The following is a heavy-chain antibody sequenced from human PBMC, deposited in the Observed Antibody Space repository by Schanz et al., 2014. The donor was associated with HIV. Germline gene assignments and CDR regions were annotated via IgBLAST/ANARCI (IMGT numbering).Heavy chain of an antibody. CDR2: INPNSGAT. J-gene: IGHJ6*02. Sequence: QVQLVQSGAEVKEPGASVKVSCKPYGHIFTGYLMHWVRQAPGQGLEWMGWINPNSGATDSAQKFQGRVTMTRDPSISTAFMELSSLRSDDTAVYYCARDTNFGLDVWGQGTTVTVSS. V-gene: IGHV1-2*02. CDR3: ARDTNFGLDV. D-gene: IGHD2-8*01. CDR1: GHIFTGYL.